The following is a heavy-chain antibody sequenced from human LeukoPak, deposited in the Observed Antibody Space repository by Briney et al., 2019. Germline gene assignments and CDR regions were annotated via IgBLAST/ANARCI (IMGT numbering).Heavy chain of an antibody. CDR3: ARDRNGDYAPHDAFDI. CDR1: GYTFTSYY. J-gene: IGHJ3*02. V-gene: IGHV1-46*01. Sequence: ASVKVSCKASGYTFTSYYMHWVRQAPGQGLEWMGIINPSGGSTSYAQKFQGRVTMTRDTSTSTVYMELSSLRPEDTAVYYCARDRNGDYAPHDAFDIRGQGTMVTVSS. D-gene: IGHD4-17*01. CDR2: INPSGGST.